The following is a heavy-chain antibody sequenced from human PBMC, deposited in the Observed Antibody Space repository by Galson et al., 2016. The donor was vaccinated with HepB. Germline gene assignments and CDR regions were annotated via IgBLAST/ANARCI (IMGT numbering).Heavy chain of an antibody. CDR2: IKSGGRQT. J-gene: IGHJ4*02. Sequence: SLRLSCAASGFSFSRFGMHWVRRAPGKGLEWVAYIKSGGRQTFYPDSVRGRFTISRDDSQEILYLQINSLRAEDTAVYYCATDGSCGTKGDGFESWGQGTQVTV. D-gene: IGHD3-10*01. CDR3: ATDGSCGTKGDGFES. V-gene: IGHV3-33*03. CDR1: GFSFSRFG.